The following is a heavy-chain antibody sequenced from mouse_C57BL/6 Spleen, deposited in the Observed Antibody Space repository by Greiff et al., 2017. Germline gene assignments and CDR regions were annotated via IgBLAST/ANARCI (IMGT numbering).Heavy chain of an antibody. Sequence: QVQLQQPGAELVRPGSSVKLSCKASGYTFTSYWMAWVKQRPGQGLEWIGNIYPSDSETHYNQKFKDKATLTVDKSSSTAYMQLSSLTSEDSAVYYCARDYYGSSGWYFDVWGTGTTVTVSS. CDR2: IYPSDSET. V-gene: IGHV1-61*01. CDR3: ARDYYGSSGWYFDV. J-gene: IGHJ1*03. CDR1: GYTFTSYW. D-gene: IGHD1-1*01.